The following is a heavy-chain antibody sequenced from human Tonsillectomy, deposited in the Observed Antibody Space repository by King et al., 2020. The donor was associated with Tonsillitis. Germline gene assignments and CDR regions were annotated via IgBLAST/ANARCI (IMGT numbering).Heavy chain of an antibody. CDR1: GGSISSADYF. J-gene: IGHJ4*02. CDR2: IYYSGGT. D-gene: IGHD3-22*01. CDR3: ASIHYYDFLDY. V-gene: IGHV4-30-4*01. Sequence: VQLQESGPGLVKPSQTLSLTCTVSGGSISSADYFWSWIRQPPGKGREWIGYIYYSGGTYYNPSLKSRVTISVDTSKNQFSLKLSSVTAADTAVYYCASIHYYDFLDYWGQGTLVTVSS.